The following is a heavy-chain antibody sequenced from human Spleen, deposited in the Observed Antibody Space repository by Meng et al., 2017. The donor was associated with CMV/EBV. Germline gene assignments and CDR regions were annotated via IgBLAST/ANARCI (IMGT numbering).Heavy chain of an antibody. CDR3: ERDGVSSGSYYY. V-gene: IGHV1-46*01. CDR1: GYCFTNYY. Sequence: ASVKVSCKASGYCFTNYYIHWVRQAPGQGHEWMGIINPSGDGTIYGQKFQGRVTVTRDTSTSTVYMDLINLRSEDTAVYYCERDGVSSGSYYYWGHGTLVTVSS. J-gene: IGHJ4*01. CDR2: INPSGDGT. D-gene: IGHD3-10*01.